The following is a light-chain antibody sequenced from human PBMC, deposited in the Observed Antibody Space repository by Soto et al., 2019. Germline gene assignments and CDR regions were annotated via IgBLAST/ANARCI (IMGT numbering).Light chain of an antibody. V-gene: IGKV1-5*01. J-gene: IGKJ1*01. CDR3: QHYNSYSEA. CDR1: QTISGW. Sequence: DIQMTQSPSTLSASVVDTVTITGLASQTISGWLAWYQQRPGKAPNLLIFDASTLESGVPSRFSGSGSGTTFTLTISSLQSDDFATYYCQHYNSYSEAFGQGTKV. CDR2: DAS.